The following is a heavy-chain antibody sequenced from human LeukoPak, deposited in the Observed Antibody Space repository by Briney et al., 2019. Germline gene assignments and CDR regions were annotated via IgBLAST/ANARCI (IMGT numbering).Heavy chain of an antibody. CDR1: GYSFTSYW. V-gene: IGHV5-51*01. D-gene: IGHD5-24*01. CDR3: ARSSSSRRDGYNFDY. J-gene: IGHJ4*02. CDR2: IYPGDSDT. Sequence: GESLKISCQTSGYSFTSYWIGWVRQMPGKGLEWMGIIYPGDSDTRYSPSFQGQVTISADKSISTAYLQWSSLKASDTAMYYCARSSSSRRDGYNFDYWGQGTLVTVSS.